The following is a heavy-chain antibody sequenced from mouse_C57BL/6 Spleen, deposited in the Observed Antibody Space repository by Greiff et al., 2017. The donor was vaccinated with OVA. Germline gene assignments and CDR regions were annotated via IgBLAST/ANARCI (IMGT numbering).Heavy chain of an antibody. V-gene: IGHV1-50*01. CDR3: ARNYGYDGGFAY. Sequence: VQLQQPGAELVKPGASVKLSCKASGYTFTSYWMQWVKQRPGQGLEWIGEIDPSDSYTNYNQKFKGKATLTVDTSSSTAYMQLSSLTSEDSAVYYCARNYGYDGGFAYWGQGTLVTVSA. CDR1: GYTFTSYW. CDR2: IDPSDSYT. D-gene: IGHD2-2*01. J-gene: IGHJ3*01.